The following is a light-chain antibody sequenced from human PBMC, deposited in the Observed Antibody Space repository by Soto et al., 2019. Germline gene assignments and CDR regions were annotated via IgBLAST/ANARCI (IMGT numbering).Light chain of an antibody. CDR1: SSDVGVSRS. J-gene: IGLJ1*01. V-gene: IGLV2-11*01. CDR3: CSYEGRSF. CDR2: DVT. Sequence: QSALTQPRSVSGSPGQSVTISCTGTSSDVGVSRSVSWYQQHPGKAPKLIISDVTKRPSGVPYRFSGSKSGNTASLTISGLQAADEADYYCCSYEGRSFFGTGTKVTVL.